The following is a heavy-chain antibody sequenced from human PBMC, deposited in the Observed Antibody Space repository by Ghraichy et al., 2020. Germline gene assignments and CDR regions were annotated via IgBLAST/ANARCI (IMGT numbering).Heavy chain of an antibody. J-gene: IGHJ4*02. CDR2: ISYDGGEK. V-gene: IGHV3-30*04. D-gene: IGHD6-19*01. CDR3: ARDRDSSGWYSDLDY. CDR1: GFTFSSYS. Sequence: GGSLRLSCAASGFTFSSYSMHWVRQTPGKRLEWVAVISYDGGEKYYADSVKGRFTISRDSSNNTLYLQMNSLRAEDTAVYFCARDRDSSGWYSDLDYWGQGILVTVSS.